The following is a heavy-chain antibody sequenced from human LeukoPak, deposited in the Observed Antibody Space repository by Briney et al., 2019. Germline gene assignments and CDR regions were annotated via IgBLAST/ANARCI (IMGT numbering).Heavy chain of an antibody. CDR1: GITFRMYA. CDR2: ISGSGGST. J-gene: IGHJ4*02. V-gene: IGHV3-23*01. CDR3: ARELITQSDSANS. Sequence: PGGSLRLSCIASGITFRMYAMNWVRQTPGKGLEWVSTISGSGGSTFYADSVKGRFTISRDNSKNTLYLQMNTLRGEDTALYYCARELITQSDSANSWGQGTLVTVSS. D-gene: IGHD1-14*01.